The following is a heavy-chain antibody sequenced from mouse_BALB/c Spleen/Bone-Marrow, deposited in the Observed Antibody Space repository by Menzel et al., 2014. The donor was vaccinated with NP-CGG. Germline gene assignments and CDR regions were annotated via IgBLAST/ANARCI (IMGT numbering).Heavy chain of an antibody. J-gene: IGHJ3*01. Sequence: QVQLQQSGAELARPGASVKMSCRASGYTFTTYTVHWVKQRPGQGLEWIGYINPSSDYTNYNQKFKDKATLTADKSSSXAYMQLSSLTSEDSAVYYCARRGVYDYPWFVYWGQGTLVTVSA. V-gene: IGHV1-4*01. CDR3: ARRGVYDYPWFVY. D-gene: IGHD2-4*01. CDR1: GYTFTTYT. CDR2: INPSSDYT.